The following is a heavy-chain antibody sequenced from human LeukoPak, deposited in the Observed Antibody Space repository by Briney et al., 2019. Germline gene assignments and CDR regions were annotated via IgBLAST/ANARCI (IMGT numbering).Heavy chain of an antibody. D-gene: IGHD1-20*01. CDR1: GFTFSSYS. V-gene: IGHV3-48*01. Sequence: GGSLRLSCAASGFTFSSYSMNWVRQAPGKGLEWVSYISSSSSAIYYADSVKGRFTISRDNAKNSLYLQMNSLRAEDTAVYYCARDLRYNWNDGDYWGQGTLVTVSS. CDR2: ISSSSSAI. J-gene: IGHJ4*02. CDR3: ARDLRYNWNDGDY.